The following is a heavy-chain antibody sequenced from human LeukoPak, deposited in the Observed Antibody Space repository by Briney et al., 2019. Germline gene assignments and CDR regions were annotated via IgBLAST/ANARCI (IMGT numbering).Heavy chain of an antibody. V-gene: IGHV4-59*01. CDR2: LSYSGST. CDR3: ARGFDLDY. CDR1: GGSIHSYY. Sequence: KPSETLSLTCTLSGGSIHSYYWSWTRQPPGRGLEWIGYLSYSGSTNYNPSLNSRVTISVDTSKNQFSLKLSSVTAADTAVYYCARGFDLDYWGQGTLVTVSS. D-gene: IGHD3-10*01. J-gene: IGHJ4*02.